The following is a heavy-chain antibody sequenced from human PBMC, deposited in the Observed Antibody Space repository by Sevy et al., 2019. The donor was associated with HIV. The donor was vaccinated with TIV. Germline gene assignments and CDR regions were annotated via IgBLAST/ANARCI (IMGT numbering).Heavy chain of an antibody. D-gene: IGHD6-19*01. CDR3: VKGAGPWLGEALEV. CDR2: LSWNSGTI. Sequence: GGSLRLSCGASGFTFHEYAIHWVRQVPGKGLEWVSGLSWNSGTIDYADSVKGRFTISRDNARNSLYLQMNSLRTEDTALYYCVKGAGPWLGEALEVWGQGTMVTVSS. V-gene: IGHV3-9*01. CDR1: GFTFHEYA. J-gene: IGHJ3*01.